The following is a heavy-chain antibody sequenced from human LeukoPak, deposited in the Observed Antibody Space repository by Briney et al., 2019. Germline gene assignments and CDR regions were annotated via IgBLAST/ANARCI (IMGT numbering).Heavy chain of an antibody. V-gene: IGHV3-23*01. Sequence: GGSLRLSCAASGFTFSSYAMSWVRQAPGKGLEWVSAISGSGGSTYYADSVKGRFTISRDNSKNTLYLQMNSLSAEDTAVYYCAKSHKADYDFWSGYYRPFDYWGQGTLVTVSS. CDR3: AKSHKADYDFWSGYYRPFDY. J-gene: IGHJ4*02. CDR1: GFTFSSYA. D-gene: IGHD3-3*01. CDR2: ISGSGGST.